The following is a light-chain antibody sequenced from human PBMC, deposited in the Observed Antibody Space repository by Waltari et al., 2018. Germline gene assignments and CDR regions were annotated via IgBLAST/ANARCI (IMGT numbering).Light chain of an antibody. CDR3: QHYVRLPAT. J-gene: IGKJ1*01. CDR2: DAS. CDR1: HSVSRS. Sequence: IVLTQSPGTLSLSPGERATLPCRASHSVSRSLAWYQQKPGQAPKLLIYDASTRATGIPDRFTGSGSGTDFSLTISSLEPEDFAIYFCQHYVRLPATFGQGTKVEIK. V-gene: IGKV3-20*01.